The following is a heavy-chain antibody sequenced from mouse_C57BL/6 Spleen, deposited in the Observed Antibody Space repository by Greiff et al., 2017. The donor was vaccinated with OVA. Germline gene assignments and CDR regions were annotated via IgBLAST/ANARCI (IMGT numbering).Heavy chain of an antibody. Sequence: DVQLVESGGGLVKPGGSLKLSCAASGFTFSDYGMHWVRQAPEKGLEWVAYISSGSSTIYYADTVKGRFTISRDNAKNTLFLQMTSLRSEDTAMYYCAREGVYDYDGFAYWGQGTLVTVSA. CDR2: ISSGSSTI. V-gene: IGHV5-17*01. CDR3: AREGVYDYDGFAY. D-gene: IGHD2-4*01. CDR1: GFTFSDYG. J-gene: IGHJ3*01.